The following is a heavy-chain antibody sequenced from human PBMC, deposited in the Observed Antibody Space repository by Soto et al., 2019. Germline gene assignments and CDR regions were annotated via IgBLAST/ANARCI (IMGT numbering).Heavy chain of an antibody. V-gene: IGHV3-73*01. J-gene: IGHJ6*02. CDR3: TGMVRGLGPADGYYYGMDV. CDR2: IRSKANSYAT. CDR1: GFTFSGSA. D-gene: IGHD3-10*01. Sequence: EVQLVESGGGLVQPGGSLKLSCAASGFTFSGSAMHWVRQASGKGLEWVGRIRSKANSYATAYAASVKGRFTISRDDSKSTAYLQMNSLKPEDTAVYYCTGMVRGLGPADGYYYGMDVWGQGTTVTVSS.